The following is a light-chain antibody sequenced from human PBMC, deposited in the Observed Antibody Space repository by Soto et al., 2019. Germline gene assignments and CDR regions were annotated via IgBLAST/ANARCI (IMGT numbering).Light chain of an antibody. J-gene: IGKJ4*01. CDR2: AAS. CDR3: QQYNNWPPLT. V-gene: IGKV3-20*01. CDR1: QSVSSSY. Sequence: EIVLTQSPGTLSLSPGERATLSCRASQSVSSSYSAWYQQKPGQAPRLLIYAASSRATGIPDRFSGSGSGTEFTLTITSLQSEDFAVYYCQQYNNWPPLTFGGGTKVEIK.